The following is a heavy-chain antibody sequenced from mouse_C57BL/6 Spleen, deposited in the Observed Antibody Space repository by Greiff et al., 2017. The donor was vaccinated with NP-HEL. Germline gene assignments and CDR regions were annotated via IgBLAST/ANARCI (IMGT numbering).Heavy chain of an antibody. CDR3: ARSRGGHWYFDV. J-gene: IGHJ1*03. Sequence: QVQLQQPGAELVKPGASVKMSCKASGYTFTSYWITWVKQRPGQGLEWIGDIYPGSGSTNYNEKFKSKATLTVDTSSSTAYMQLSSLTSEDSAVYYCARSRGGHWYFDVWGTGTTVTVSS. CDR2: IYPGSGST. CDR1: GYTFTSYW. V-gene: IGHV1-55*01.